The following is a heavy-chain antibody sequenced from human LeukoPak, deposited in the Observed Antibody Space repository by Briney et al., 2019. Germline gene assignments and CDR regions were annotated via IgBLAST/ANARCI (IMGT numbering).Heavy chain of an antibody. CDR1: GGSISSYS. CDR2: IYTSGSI. CDR3: ARGYGDYIWFDP. Sequence: SETLSLTCTVSGGSISSYSWSWIRQPAGKGLEWIGRIYTSGSINYNPSLKSRVTMSVDTSKNQFSLKLSSVTAADTAVYYCARGYGDYIWFDPWGQGTLVTVSS. V-gene: IGHV4-4*07. J-gene: IGHJ5*02. D-gene: IGHD4-17*01.